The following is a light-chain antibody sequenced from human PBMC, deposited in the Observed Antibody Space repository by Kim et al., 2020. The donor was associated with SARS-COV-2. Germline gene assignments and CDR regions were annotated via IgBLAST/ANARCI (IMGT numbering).Light chain of an antibody. Sequence: SSELTQDPAVSVALGQTVRITCQGDSLRNYYASSYQQKPRQAPVLVIYGKNNRPSGIPDRFSGSNSGHTASLTITGSQAADEADYYCKSRDTSDVNLGVF. J-gene: IGLJ3*02. V-gene: IGLV3-19*01. CDR1: SLRNYY. CDR2: GKN. CDR3: KSRDTSDVNLGV.